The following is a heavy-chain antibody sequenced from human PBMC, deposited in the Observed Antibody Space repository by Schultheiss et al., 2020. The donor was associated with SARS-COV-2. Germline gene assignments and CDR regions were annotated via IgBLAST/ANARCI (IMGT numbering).Heavy chain of an antibody. D-gene: IGHD6-19*01. CDR3: AKDQVRIAVAGLFDY. V-gene: IGHV3-21*04. J-gene: IGHJ4*02. Sequence: GGSLRLSCAASGFTFSSYSMNWVRQAPGKGLEWVSSISSSSSYIYYADSVKGRFTISRDNAKNTLYLQMNSLRAEDTAVYYCAKDQVRIAVAGLFDYWGQGTLVTVSS. CDR1: GFTFSSYS. CDR2: ISSSSSYI.